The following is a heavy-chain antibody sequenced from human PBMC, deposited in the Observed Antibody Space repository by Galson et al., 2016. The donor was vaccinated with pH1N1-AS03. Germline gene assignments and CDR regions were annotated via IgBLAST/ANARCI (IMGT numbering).Heavy chain of an antibody. Sequence: PALVKPTQTLTLTCTFSGFSLSTSEVGVGWIRQPPGKALEWLALISWNDNKLYRPSLKSRLTITKDTSKNQVVLTMTYMDPEDTATYYCGHSTAGYWGQGILVTVSS. V-gene: IGHV2-5*01. CDR2: ISWNDNK. D-gene: IGHD2-21*02. CDR1: GFSLSTSEVG. CDR3: GHSTAGY. J-gene: IGHJ4*02.